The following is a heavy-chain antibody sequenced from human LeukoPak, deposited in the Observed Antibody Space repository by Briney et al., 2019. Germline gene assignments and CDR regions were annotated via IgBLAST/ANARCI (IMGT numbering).Heavy chain of an antibody. CDR1: GYTFNLYY. D-gene: IGHD1-26*01. Sequence: ASAKVSCKATGYTFNLYYMHWVRQAPGQGLEWLGVITPSGDSATYAQTFQGRLTMTRDLSTSTFYMDLGSLRSEDTAIYFCARDWDKMDYWGQGTLVAVSS. J-gene: IGHJ4*02. V-gene: IGHV1-46*02. CDR3: ARDWDKMDY. CDR2: ITPSGDSA.